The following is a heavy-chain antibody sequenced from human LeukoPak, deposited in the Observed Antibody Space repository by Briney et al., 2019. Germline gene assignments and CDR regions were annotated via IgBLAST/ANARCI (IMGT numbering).Heavy chain of an antibody. J-gene: IGHJ4*02. CDR1: GGTVSSYA. CDR3: ARDLDAVVVPAATPDFGY. D-gene: IGHD2-2*01. V-gene: IGHV1-69*13. Sequence: GASVKVSCKASGGTVSSYAISGVRQAAGQGVEWMGGILPIFGTANYAQKLQGRVTITADESTSTAYMELSSLRSEDTAVYYCARDLDAVVVPAATPDFGYWGQGTLVTVSS. CDR2: ILPIFGTA.